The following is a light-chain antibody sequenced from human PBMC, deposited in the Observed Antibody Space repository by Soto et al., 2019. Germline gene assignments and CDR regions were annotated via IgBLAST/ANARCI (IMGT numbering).Light chain of an antibody. CDR1: SSDVGRYNL. Sequence: QSALTQPASVSGSPGQSITISCTGTSSDVGRYNLVSWYQQYPGKVPKLMIYEVTKPPPGASDRFSGSKSGNTASLTISGLQAEDEADYYCCSYASSSTLIFGGGTKLTVL. J-gene: IGLJ2*01. V-gene: IGLV2-23*02. CDR2: EVT. CDR3: CSYASSSTLI.